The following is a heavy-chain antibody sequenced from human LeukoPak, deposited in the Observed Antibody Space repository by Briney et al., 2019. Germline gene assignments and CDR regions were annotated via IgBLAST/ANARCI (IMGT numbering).Heavy chain of an antibody. CDR3: ARGEAAPYTEFDY. J-gene: IGHJ4*02. CDR1: GGSISSGDYY. Sequence: KSSETLSLTCTVSGGSISSGDYYWSWIRQPPGKGLEWIGYIYYSGSTYYNPSLKSRVTISVDTSKNQFSLKLSSVTAADTAVYYCARGEAAPYTEFDYWGQGTLVTVSS. CDR2: IYYSGST. D-gene: IGHD6-6*01. V-gene: IGHV4-30-4*02.